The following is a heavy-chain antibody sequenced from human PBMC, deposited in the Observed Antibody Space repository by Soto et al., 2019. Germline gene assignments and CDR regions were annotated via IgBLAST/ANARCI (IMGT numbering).Heavy chain of an antibody. CDR3: ARTLRYGDYVWFDP. Sequence: SETLSLTCTVSGGSISSYYWSWIRQPPGKGLEWIGYIYYSGSTNYNPSLKSRVTISVDTSKNQFSLKLSSVTAADTAVYYCARTLRYGDYVWFDPWGQGTLVTVSA. D-gene: IGHD4-17*01. V-gene: IGHV4-59*01. J-gene: IGHJ5*02. CDR1: GGSISSYY. CDR2: IYYSGST.